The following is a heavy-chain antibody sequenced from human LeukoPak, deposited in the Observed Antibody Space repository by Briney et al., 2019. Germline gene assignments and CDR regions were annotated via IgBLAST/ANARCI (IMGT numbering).Heavy chain of an antibody. J-gene: IGHJ4*02. Sequence: PSETLSLTCAVYGGSFSGYYWSWIRQPPGKGLEWIGYIYYSGSTNYNPSLKSRVTISVDTSKNQFSLKLSSVTAADTAVYYCARATGIAAAYEFDYWGQGTLVTVSS. D-gene: IGHD6-13*01. CDR2: IYYSGST. CDR3: ARATGIAAAYEFDY. CDR1: GGSFSGYY. V-gene: IGHV4-59*01.